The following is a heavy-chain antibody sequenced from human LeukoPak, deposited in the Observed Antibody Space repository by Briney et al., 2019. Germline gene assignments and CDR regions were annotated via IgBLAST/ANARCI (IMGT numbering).Heavy chain of an antibody. CDR1: GCTFTSYG. V-gene: IGHV1-18*04. CDR3: ARDRPYSSGWYGVNFDY. CDR2: ISAYNGNT. Sequence: ASVKVSCKASGCTFTSYGISWVRQAPGQGLEWMGWISAYNGNTNYAQKLQGRVTMTTDTSASTAYMELRSLRSDDTAVYYCARDRPYSSGWYGVNFDYWGQGTLVTVSS. D-gene: IGHD6-19*01. J-gene: IGHJ4*02.